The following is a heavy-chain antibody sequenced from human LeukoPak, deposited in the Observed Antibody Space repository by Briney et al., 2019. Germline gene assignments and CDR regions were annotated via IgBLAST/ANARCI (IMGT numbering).Heavy chain of an antibody. V-gene: IGHV3-23*01. CDR2: LGARGDT. Sequence: GGSLRLSCAASGFTFSSYAMSWVRQTPGKGLEWISALGARGDTFYADSVKGRFTISRDNSNNTAHLQMNSLRPDDTAIYYCAKRGPGPVAGSYDYWGQGTLVTVSS. J-gene: IGHJ4*02. CDR3: AKRGPGPVAGSYDY. D-gene: IGHD6-19*01. CDR1: GFTFSSYA.